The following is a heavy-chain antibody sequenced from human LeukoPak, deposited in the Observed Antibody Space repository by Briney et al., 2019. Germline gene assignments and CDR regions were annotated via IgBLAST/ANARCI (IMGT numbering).Heavy chain of an antibody. J-gene: IGHJ6*02. CDR3: AKDHSYYYGSGSYYHYYYGMDV. CDR1: GFTFDDYA. Sequence: PGGSLRLSCAASGFTFDDYAMHWVRQAPGKGLEWVSLISWDGGSTYYADSVKGRFTISRDNSKNSLYLQMNSLRAEDTALYYCAKDHSYYYGSGSYYHYYYGMDVWGQGTTVTVSS. V-gene: IGHV3-43D*03. D-gene: IGHD3-10*01. CDR2: ISWDGGST.